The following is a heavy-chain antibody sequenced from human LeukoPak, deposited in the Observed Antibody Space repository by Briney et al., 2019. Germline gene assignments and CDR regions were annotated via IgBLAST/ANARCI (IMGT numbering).Heavy chain of an antibody. J-gene: IGHJ3*02. CDR1: GGSIISYN. CDR2: IHYTGTT. Sequence: SETLSLTCTVSGGSIISYNWSWIRQPPGKGLEWIGYIHYTGTTRYNPSLESRVTISVDTSKNQFSLKLNSVTAADTAVYYCARGSPRPDIWGQGTMVTASS. V-gene: IGHV4-59*08. D-gene: IGHD6-19*01. CDR3: ARGSPRPDI.